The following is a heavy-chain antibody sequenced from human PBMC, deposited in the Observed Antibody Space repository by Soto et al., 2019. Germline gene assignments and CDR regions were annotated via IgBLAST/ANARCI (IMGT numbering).Heavy chain of an antibody. Sequence: EVQLLESGGGLVQPGGSLRLSCAASGFTSSSYAMSWVRQAPGKGLEWVSSISGGGGSTYYADSVKGRFTISRDNSKSSLSLPMNSLRAEDTAVYYCAKNSNEFWSAPKPYFNYWGQGSLVTVSS. CDR1: GFTSSSYA. J-gene: IGHJ4*02. CDR3: AKNSNEFWSAPKPYFNY. CDR2: ISGGGGST. V-gene: IGHV3-23*01. D-gene: IGHD3-3*01.